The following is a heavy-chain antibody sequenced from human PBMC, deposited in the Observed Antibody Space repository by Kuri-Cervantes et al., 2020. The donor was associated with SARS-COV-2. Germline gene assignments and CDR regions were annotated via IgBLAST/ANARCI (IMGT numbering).Heavy chain of an antibody. Sequence: ETLSLTCAASGFTFDDYTMHWVRQAPGKGLEWVSLISWDGGSTYYADSVKGRFTISRDNSKNTLYLQMNGLRAEDTAVYYCARAGYDFWSGYPNYYYYGMDVWGQGTTVTVSS. J-gene: IGHJ6*02. CDR3: ARAGYDFWSGYPNYYYYGMDV. CDR1: GFTFDDYT. V-gene: IGHV3-43*01. CDR2: ISWDGGST. D-gene: IGHD3-3*01.